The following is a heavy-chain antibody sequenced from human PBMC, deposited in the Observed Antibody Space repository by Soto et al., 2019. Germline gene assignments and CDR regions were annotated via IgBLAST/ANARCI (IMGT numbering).Heavy chain of an antibody. J-gene: IGHJ4*02. D-gene: IGHD6-19*01. V-gene: IGHV3-53*01. Sequence: EVQLVESGGGLIQPGGSLRLSCAASGFAVSSKYMTWVRQAPGKGLEWVSVNYGGGITYYADSVKGRFTISRDTSKNTLYLQMNSLRAEDTVVYYCVQTTGWPGFDFWGQGTLVTVSS. CDR3: VQTTGWPGFDF. CDR1: GFAVSSKY. CDR2: NYGGGIT.